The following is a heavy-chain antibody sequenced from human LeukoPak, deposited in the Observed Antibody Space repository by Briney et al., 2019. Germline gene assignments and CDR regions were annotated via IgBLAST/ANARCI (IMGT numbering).Heavy chain of an antibody. J-gene: IGHJ4*02. V-gene: IGHV6-1*01. Sequence: SQTLSLTCAISGDSVPTNSGGWNWIRQSPSRGLEWLGRTYDKSNWYNDYAVSVKSRITINPDTSKNQFSLQLNSVTPEDTAVYYCARGWLQSGFDYWGQGTLVTVSS. CDR3: ARGWLQSGFDY. CDR2: TYDKSNWYN. D-gene: IGHD5-24*01. CDR1: GDSVPTNSGG.